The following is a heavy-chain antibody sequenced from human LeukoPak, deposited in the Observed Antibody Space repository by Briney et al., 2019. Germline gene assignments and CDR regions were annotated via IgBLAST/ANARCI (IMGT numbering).Heavy chain of an antibody. V-gene: IGHV3-49*04. Sequence: GGSLRLSCTTSGFTFGDYAMSWVRQAPGKGLEWVGFIRRKGYGGTTEYAASVKGRFTISRDDSKSIAYLQMNTLKTEDTAVYYCAREAEMTTLCYFDYWGQGTLVTVSS. D-gene: IGHD4-11*01. CDR2: IRRKGYGGTT. CDR3: AREAEMTTLCYFDY. CDR1: GFTFGDYA. J-gene: IGHJ4*02.